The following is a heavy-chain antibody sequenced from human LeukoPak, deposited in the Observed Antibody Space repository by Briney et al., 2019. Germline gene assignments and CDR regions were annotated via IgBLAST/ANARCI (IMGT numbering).Heavy chain of an antibody. CDR3: ARDPGTYYYGMDV. V-gene: IGHV1-2*04. CDR1: GGTFSSYA. D-gene: IGHD1-26*01. CDR2: INPNSGGT. J-gene: IGHJ6*02. Sequence: GASVKVSCKASGGTFSSYAISWVRQAPGQGLEWMGWINPNSGGTNYAQKFQGWVTMTRDTSISTAYMELSRLRSDDTAVYYCARDPGTYYYGMDVWGQGTTVTVS.